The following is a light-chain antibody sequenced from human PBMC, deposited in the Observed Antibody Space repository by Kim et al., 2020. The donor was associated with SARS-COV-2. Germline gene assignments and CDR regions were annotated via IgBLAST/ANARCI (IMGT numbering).Light chain of an antibody. J-gene: IGLJ1*01. CDR3: QACDSSTHSYV. CDR1: KLVEKD. Sequence: RGQTAGITGEGYKLVEKDVSWYQQRPGQCPVVVMYQDNERPSGIPERFSGSKAGNTATLTIRGTQAIDEADYYCQACDSSTHSYVFGAGTKVTVL. V-gene: IGLV3-1*01. CDR2: QDN.